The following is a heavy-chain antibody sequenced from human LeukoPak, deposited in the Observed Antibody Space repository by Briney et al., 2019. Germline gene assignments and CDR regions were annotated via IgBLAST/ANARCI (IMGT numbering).Heavy chain of an antibody. V-gene: IGHV3-23*01. CDR3: AKDYCSGGACYFFDY. CDR2: ISSGGGST. CDR1: GFTFSSYA. J-gene: IGHJ4*02. Sequence: PGGSLRLSCAASGFTFSSYAMSWVRQAPGKGLEWVSTISSGGGSTYYADSVKDRFTISRDDSKNTLYLQLNSLRAEDAAAYYCAKDYCSGGACYFFDYWGQGTLVTVSS. D-gene: IGHD2-15*01.